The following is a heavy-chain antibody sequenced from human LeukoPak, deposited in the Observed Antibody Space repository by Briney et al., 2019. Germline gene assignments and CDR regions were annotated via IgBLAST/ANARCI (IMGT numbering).Heavy chain of an antibody. Sequence: ASVKVSCKASGYTFTSYDINWVRQATGQGLEWMGWMNPNSGNTGYAQKFQGRVTITRNTSISTAYMELSSLRSEDTAVYYCAREDYSKDVFDIWAKGQWSPSLQ. D-gene: IGHD4-11*01. V-gene: IGHV1-8*03. CDR1: GYTFTSYD. CDR3: AREDYSKDVFDI. CDR2: MNPNSGNT. J-gene: IGHJ3*02.